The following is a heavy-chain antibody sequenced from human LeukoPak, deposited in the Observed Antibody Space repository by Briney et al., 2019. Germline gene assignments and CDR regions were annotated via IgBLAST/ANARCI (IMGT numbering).Heavy chain of an antibody. D-gene: IGHD6-19*01. CDR2: IDPNSGGT. CDR1: GYTFTGYY. Sequence: ASVKVSCKASGYTFTGYYMHWVRQAPGQGLEWMGRIDPNSGGTNYAQNFQGRVTMTRDTSISTAYMELSRLTSDDTAVYYCARPYSSGSYEKWFGPWGQGTLVTVSS. V-gene: IGHV1-2*06. J-gene: IGHJ5*02. CDR3: ARPYSSGSYEKWFGP.